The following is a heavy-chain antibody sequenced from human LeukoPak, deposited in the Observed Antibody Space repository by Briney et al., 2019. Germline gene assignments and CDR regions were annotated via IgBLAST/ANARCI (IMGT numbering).Heavy chain of an antibody. CDR1: GFAFNTYD. CDR3: ATRYGGNPRVYYYYYMDV. D-gene: IGHD4-23*01. V-gene: IGHV3-30*02. J-gene: IGHJ6*03. CDR2: IGYDGINK. Sequence: GGSLRLSCAASGFAFNTYDIHWVRQAPGKGLEWVTCIGYDGINKYYADSVKGRFTISRDNSKNTLYLQMNSLRAEDTAVYYCATRYGGNPRVYYYYYMDVWGKGTTVTISS.